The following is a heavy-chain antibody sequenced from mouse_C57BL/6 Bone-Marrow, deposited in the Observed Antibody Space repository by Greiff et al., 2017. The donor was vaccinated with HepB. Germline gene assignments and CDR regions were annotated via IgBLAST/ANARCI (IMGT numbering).Heavy chain of an antibody. J-gene: IGHJ3*01. CDR3: ARGTTGAY. Sequence: VKLVESGAELARPGASVKLSCKASGYTFTSYGISWVKQRTGQGLEWIGEIYPRSGNTYYNEKFKGKATLTADKSSSTAYMELRSLTSEDSAVYFCARGTTGAYWGQGTLVTVSA. CDR1: GYTFTSYG. D-gene: IGHD2-14*01. V-gene: IGHV1-81*01. CDR2: IYPRSGNT.